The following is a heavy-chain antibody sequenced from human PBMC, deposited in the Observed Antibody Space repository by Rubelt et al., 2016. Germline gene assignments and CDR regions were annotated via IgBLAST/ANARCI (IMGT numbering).Heavy chain of an antibody. J-gene: IGHJ4*02. Sequence: QVQLVQSVSELRKPGASVKVSCKASGYIFTNYAMHWVRQAPGQRLEWMGWINAGNDNTKYSQKFQGRVTITRDTSASIAYMELSSLGSEDTAVYYCARDKSLADWGQGTLVTVSS. CDR3: ARDKSLAD. CDR2: INAGNDNT. CDR1: GYIFTNYA. V-gene: IGHV1-3*01.